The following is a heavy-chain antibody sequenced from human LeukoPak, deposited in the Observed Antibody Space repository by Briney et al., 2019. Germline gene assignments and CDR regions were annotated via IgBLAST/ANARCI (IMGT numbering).Heavy chain of an antibody. CDR1: GYTFTGYY. J-gene: IGHJ6*03. CDR2: INPNSGGT. D-gene: IGHD2-2*01. V-gene: IGHV1-2*02. CDR3: ARLSIPPYYYYYYMDV. Sequence: GASVKVSCKASGYTFTGYYMHWVRQAPGQGLEWMGWINPNSGGTNYAQKLQGRVTMTTDTSTSTAYMELRSLRSDDTAVYYCARLSIPPYYYYYYMDVWGKGTTVTVSS.